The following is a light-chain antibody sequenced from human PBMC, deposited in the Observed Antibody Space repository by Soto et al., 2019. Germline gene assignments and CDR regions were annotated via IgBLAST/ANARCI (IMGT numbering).Light chain of an antibody. J-gene: IGKJ2*01. CDR2: WAS. CDR3: QQYYSTPLT. CDR1: QSVLYSSNNKNY. Sequence: DIVMTQSPDSLAVSLGERVTINCKSSQSVLYSSNNKNYLAWYQQKPGQPPKLLIYWASTREYGVPDRFSGSGSGTDFTLTISSRQAEDVAVYYCQQYYSTPLTFGQGTKLEIK. V-gene: IGKV4-1*01.